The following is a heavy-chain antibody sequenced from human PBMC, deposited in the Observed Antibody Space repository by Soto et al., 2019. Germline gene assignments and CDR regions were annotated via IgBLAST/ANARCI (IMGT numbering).Heavy chain of an antibody. D-gene: IGHD5-12*01. CDR1: GYIFVNYG. CDR2: ISPYSGNT. J-gene: IGHJ6*02. CDR3: AMVDNSDTPTPQDV. V-gene: IGHV1-18*01. Sequence: QVQLVQSGDEVRKPGSSVKVSCKASGYIFVNYGIAWVRQAPGQGLEWMGWISPYSGNTHYASKGQGRLTMTTDTSTSTDYMDLGSLTSDDTAVDYWAMVDNSDTPTPQDVWGQGTTVTVSS.